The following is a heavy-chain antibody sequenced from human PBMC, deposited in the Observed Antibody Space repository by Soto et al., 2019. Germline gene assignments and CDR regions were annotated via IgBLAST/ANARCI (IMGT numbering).Heavy chain of an antibody. D-gene: IGHD3-16*01. CDR1: GFTFSSYS. V-gene: IGHV3-21*01. CDR3: ARGGRPTVGRGMDV. Sequence: EVQLVESGGGLVKPGGSLRLSCAASGFTFSSYSMNWVRQAPGKGLEWVSSISSSSSYIYYADSVKGRFTISRDNAKNLLDMEKNGLRGEDTAVYYWARGGRPTVGRGMDVWGKGTTVTVSS. CDR2: ISSSSSYI. J-gene: IGHJ6*01.